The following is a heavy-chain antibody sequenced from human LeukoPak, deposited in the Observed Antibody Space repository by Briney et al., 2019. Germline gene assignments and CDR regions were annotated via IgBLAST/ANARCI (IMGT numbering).Heavy chain of an antibody. V-gene: IGHV3-48*04. D-gene: IGHD5-18*01. J-gene: IGHJ4*02. CDR2: ISSSSSTI. Sequence: GGSLRLSCAASGFTFSSYAMSWVRQAPGKGLEWVSYISSSSSTIYYADSVKGRFTISRDNAKNSLYLQMNSLRAEDTAVYYCARDELWLYYWGQGTLVTVSS. CDR3: ARDELWLYY. CDR1: GFTFSSYA.